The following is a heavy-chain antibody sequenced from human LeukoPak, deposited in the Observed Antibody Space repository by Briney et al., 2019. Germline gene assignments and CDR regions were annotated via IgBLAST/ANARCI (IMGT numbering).Heavy chain of an antibody. Sequence: GGSLRLSCAASGFTFNIYTMYWVRQAPGKGLEWVSGIRHSDGSTYYADAVKGRFTISSDKSKNTLFLQMNSLRAEDTAVYYCARVASYAFDIWGQGTMVTVSS. CDR3: ARVASYAFDI. J-gene: IGHJ3*02. D-gene: IGHD6-6*01. CDR1: GFTFNIYT. CDR2: IRHSDGST. V-gene: IGHV3-23*01.